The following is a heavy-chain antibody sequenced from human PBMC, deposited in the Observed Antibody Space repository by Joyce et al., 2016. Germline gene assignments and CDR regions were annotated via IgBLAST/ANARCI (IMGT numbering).Heavy chain of an antibody. CDR3: ARGGISYYYAMDV. J-gene: IGHJ6*02. D-gene: IGHD3-16*01. Sequence: QLVESGGGVVKPGGSLRLSCEASGSTFSGSSMSWFREAPGKGLEWGAAISGTSYYIFHAETVRGRFTVSRDNAKKTLYRQMNSLRAEDSAVFYCARGGISYYYAMDVWGQGTTVTVSS. CDR2: ISGTSYYI. V-gene: IGHV3-21*01. CDR1: GSTFSGSS.